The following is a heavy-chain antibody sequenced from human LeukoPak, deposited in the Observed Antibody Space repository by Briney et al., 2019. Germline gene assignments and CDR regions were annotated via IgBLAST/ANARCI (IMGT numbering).Heavy chain of an antibody. D-gene: IGHD6-6*01. J-gene: IGHJ4*02. CDR3: ARQGYGRSSFFDH. Sequence: SETLSLTCTVSGDSVSTNLYYWGWIRQPPGKGLEWIGNLFHSGTTYYNPSPKSRVSISVDTSKNQFSLKLNSVTAADTAVYYCARQGYGRSSFFDHWGQGTLVTVSS. CDR2: LFHSGTT. V-gene: IGHV4-39*01. CDR1: GDSVSTNLYY.